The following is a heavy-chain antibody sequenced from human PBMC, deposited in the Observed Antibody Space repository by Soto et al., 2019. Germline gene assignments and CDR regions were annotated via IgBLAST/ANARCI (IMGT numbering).Heavy chain of an antibody. D-gene: IGHD4-17*01. J-gene: IGHJ4*02. V-gene: IGHV3-11*05. CDR2: ISSSSSYT. CDR3: ARVGGDYGAYFDY. CDR1: YF. Sequence: YFWAWIRQAPGKGLEWVSYISSSSSYTNYADSVKGRFTISRDNAKNSLYLQMNSLRAEDTAVYYCARVGGDYGAYFDYWGQGTLVTASS.